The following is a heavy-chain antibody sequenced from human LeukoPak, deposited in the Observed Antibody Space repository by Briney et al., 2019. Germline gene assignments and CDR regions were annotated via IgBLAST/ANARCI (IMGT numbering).Heavy chain of an antibody. D-gene: IGHD4-17*01. Sequence: PGGSPRLSCAASGFTFSSYAMSWVRQAPGKGLEWVSAISGSGGSTYYADSVKGRFTISRDNSKNTLYLQMTSLRADDTAVYYCAKEDGDYFPYYYYMDVWGKGTTVTISS. J-gene: IGHJ6*03. CDR1: GFTFSSYA. CDR3: AKEDGDYFPYYYYMDV. V-gene: IGHV3-23*01. CDR2: ISGSGGST.